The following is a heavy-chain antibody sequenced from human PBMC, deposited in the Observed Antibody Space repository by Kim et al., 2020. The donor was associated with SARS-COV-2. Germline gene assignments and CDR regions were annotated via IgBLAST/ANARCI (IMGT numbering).Heavy chain of an antibody. CDR2: IEQDGSQK. D-gene: IGHD3-10*01. CDR3: ARDNY. Sequence: IEQDGSQKFYVASVKGRFTISRDNAKNSVYLQMKNLGAEDTAVYYCARDNYWGQGTLVTVSS. J-gene: IGHJ4*02. V-gene: IGHV3-7*01.